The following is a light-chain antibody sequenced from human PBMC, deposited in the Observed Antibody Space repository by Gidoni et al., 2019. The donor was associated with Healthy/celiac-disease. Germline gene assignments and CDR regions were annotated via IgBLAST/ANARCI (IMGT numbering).Light chain of an antibody. J-gene: IGKJ5*01. V-gene: IGKV3-11*01. CDR1: QSVSSY. CDR3: QQRSNWPPIT. Sequence: EIVLTQSPATLSLSPGESATLSCRASQSVSSYLAWYQQKPGQAPRLLIYDASNRATGIPARFSGSGSGTDFTLTISSLDPEDFAVYYCQQRSNWPPITFGQXTRLEIK. CDR2: DAS.